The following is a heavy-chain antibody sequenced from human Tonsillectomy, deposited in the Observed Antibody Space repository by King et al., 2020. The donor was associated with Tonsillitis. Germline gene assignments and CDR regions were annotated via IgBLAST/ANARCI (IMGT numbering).Heavy chain of an antibody. CDR2: ISAYNGNT. CDR1: GYTFTSYA. V-gene: IGHV1-18*01. CDR3: AREGGYCSGGNCYSYDYFDY. J-gene: IGHJ4*02. Sequence: QLVQSGAEVKKPGASVKVSCKASGYTFTSYAITWVRQAPGQGLEWMGWISAYNGNTNYAQKLQGRVTMTTDTSTSTAYMELRSLRSDDTAAYYCAREGGYCSGGNCYSYDYFDYWGQGTLVIVSS. D-gene: IGHD2-15*01.